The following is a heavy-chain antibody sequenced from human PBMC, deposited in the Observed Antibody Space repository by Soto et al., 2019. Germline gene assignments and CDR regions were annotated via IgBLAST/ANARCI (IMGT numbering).Heavy chain of an antibody. Sequence: HLQLQESGPGLVKPSETLSLTCTVSVASISSSNYYWVWIRQPPGKGLEWVGSIYYSGSTSFSPSLQSRVNIYLDTSQNQFSLKLRSVTAADTAVYYCVAPYFDFWGQGTLVTVSS. J-gene: IGHJ4*02. CDR2: IYYSGST. CDR3: VAPYFDF. V-gene: IGHV4-39*01. CDR1: VASISSSNYY.